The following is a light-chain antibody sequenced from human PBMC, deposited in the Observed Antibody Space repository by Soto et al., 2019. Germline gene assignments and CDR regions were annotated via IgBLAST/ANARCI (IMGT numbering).Light chain of an antibody. V-gene: IGKV3-20*01. CDR3: QQYGSTPVT. CDR2: GAS. Sequence: EIVLTQSPATLSLSPGERATLSCRASQSVTINYLAWYQQKPGQAPRLLVYGASARATGIPDRFTGSGSGTDFTLTIIRLVPEDFAVDFCQQYGSTPVTFGPGTKVDIK. J-gene: IGKJ3*01. CDR1: QSVTINY.